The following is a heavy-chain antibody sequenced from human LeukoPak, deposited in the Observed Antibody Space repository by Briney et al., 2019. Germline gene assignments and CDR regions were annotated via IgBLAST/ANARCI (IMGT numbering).Heavy chain of an antibody. CDR2: INPNNGGT. CDR3: ARADRLHGGPYLIGP. Sequence: ASVKVSCKTSGYSFTDYYLQWVRQAPGQGLEWMGWINPNNGGTISAQKFQGRVTLTGDTSITTVYMEVTWLTSDDTAIYYCARADRLHGGPYLIGPWGQGTLVTVSS. CDR1: GYSFTDYY. J-gene: IGHJ1*01. D-gene: IGHD2-21*01. V-gene: IGHV1-2*02.